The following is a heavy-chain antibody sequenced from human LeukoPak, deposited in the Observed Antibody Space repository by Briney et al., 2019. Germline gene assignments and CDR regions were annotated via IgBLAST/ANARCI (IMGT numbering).Heavy chain of an antibody. V-gene: IGHV4-61*01. D-gene: IGHD6-13*01. CDR1: GGSVSSGSYY. J-gene: IGHJ3*02. Sequence: MTSETLSLTCTVSGGSVSSGSYYWSWIRQPPGKGLEWIGYIYYSGNTNYNPSLKSRVIISEDTSKNQFSLKLTSVTAADTAVYYCARVYSSSWYDDAFDIWGQGTMVTVSS. CDR3: ARVYSSSWYDDAFDI. CDR2: IYYSGNT.